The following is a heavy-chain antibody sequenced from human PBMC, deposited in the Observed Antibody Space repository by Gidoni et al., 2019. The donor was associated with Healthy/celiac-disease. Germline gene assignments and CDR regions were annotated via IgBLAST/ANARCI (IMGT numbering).Heavy chain of an antibody. CDR3: ARGIAAAGGNWFDP. CDR2: IYYSGGN. J-gene: IGHJ5*02. Sequence: QVQLQESGPGLVKPSQTLSLTCTVSGGSISSGGYYWGWIRQHPGKGLEWIGFIYYSGGNSYTPSLKSRVTISVATSKNQFSLKLSSVTAADTAVYYCARGIAAAGGNWFDPWGQGTLVTVSS. V-gene: IGHV4-31*03. D-gene: IGHD6-13*01. CDR1: GGSISSGGYY.